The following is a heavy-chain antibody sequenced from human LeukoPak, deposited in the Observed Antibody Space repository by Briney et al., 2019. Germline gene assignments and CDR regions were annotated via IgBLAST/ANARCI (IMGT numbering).Heavy chain of an antibody. CDR3: ARVVPDYYYYAMDV. D-gene: IGHD2-15*01. CDR1: GFTFSSYS. V-gene: IGHV3-21*01. Sequence: PGGSLRLSCAASGFTFSSYSMNWVRQAPGKGLEWVSSISSSSSYIYYADSVKGRFTISRDNAKNSLYLQMNSLRAEDTAVYYCARVVPDYYYYAMDVWGQGTTVTVSS. J-gene: IGHJ6*02. CDR2: ISSSSSYI.